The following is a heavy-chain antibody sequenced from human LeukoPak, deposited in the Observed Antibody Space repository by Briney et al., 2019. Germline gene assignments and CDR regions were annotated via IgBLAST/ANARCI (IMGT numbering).Heavy chain of an antibody. Sequence: GGSLRLSCAASGLTFSSYGMHWVRQAPGKGLEWVAVISFDGRNKYYADSVKGRFTISRDNSKNTQYLQMNSLRAEDTAVYYCAKCNQGMTAGFDYWGQGALVTVPS. CDR3: AKCNQGMTAGFDY. J-gene: IGHJ4*02. D-gene: IGHD2/OR15-2a*01. CDR1: GLTFSSYG. CDR2: ISFDGRNK. V-gene: IGHV3-30*18.